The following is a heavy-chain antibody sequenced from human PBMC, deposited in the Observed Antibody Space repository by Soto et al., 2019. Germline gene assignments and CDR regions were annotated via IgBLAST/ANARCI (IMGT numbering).Heavy chain of an antibody. CDR2: IKSKTDGGTT. Sequence: GGSLRLSCAASVFAFSNAWVSWVRQAPGKGLEWVCRIKSKTDGGTTDYAAPVKGRFTISRDDSKNTLYLQMKSLKTEDTAVYYCTTEPITIFALMIRDWFDPWGQGTLVTVSS. V-gene: IGHV3-15*01. D-gene: IGHD3-3*01. J-gene: IGHJ5*02. CDR3: TTEPITIFALMIRDWFDP. CDR1: VFAFSNAW.